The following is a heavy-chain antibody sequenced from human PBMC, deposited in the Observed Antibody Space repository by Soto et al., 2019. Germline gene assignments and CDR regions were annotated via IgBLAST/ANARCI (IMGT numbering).Heavy chain of an antibody. V-gene: IGHV4-4*07. CDR2: IYTSGST. CDR3: ARDGGELLNYYYYYGMDV. D-gene: IGHD3-10*01. CDR1: GGAIISYY. J-gene: IGHJ6*02. Sequence: SETLSLTCTVSGGAIISYYCIFIRQPSFKGLEWIGRIYTSGSTNYNPSLKSRVTMSVDTSKNQFSLKLSSVTAADTAVYYCARDGGELLNYYYYYGMDVWGQGTTVTVSS.